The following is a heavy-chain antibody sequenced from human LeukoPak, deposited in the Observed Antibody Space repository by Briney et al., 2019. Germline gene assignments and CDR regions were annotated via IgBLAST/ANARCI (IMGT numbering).Heavy chain of an antibody. D-gene: IGHD2-21*02. V-gene: IGHV3-48*01. CDR2: IRSTSNTI. CDR3: AREPRHIVVVTDLDAFDI. Sequence: GGSLRLSCAASGFAFSSYEMNWVRQAPGKGLEWVSYIRSTSNTIYYADSVKGRFTISRENAKNSLYLQMNSLRAGDTAVYYCAREPRHIVVVTDLDAFDIWGQGTMVTVS. J-gene: IGHJ3*02. CDR1: GFAFSSYE.